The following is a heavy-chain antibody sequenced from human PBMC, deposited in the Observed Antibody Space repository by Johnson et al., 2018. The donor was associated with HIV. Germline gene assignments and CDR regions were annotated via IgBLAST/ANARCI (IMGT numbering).Heavy chain of an antibody. Sequence: QVQLVESGGGVVQPGRSLRLSCAASGFTFSSYAMHWVRQAPGKGLEWVAVISYDGSNKYYADSVKGRFTISRDNSKNTLFLQMNSLRAEDTAVYYCARPVIAADDAFDIWGQGTMVTVSS. V-gene: IGHV3-30*14. D-gene: IGHD6-13*01. CDR2: ISYDGSNK. CDR1: GFTFSSYA. CDR3: ARPVIAADDAFDI. J-gene: IGHJ3*02.